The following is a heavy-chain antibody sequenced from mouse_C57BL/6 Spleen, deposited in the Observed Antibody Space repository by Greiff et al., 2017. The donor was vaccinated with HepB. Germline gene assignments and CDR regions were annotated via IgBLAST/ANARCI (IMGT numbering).Heavy chain of an antibody. CDR1: GYSFTDYN. D-gene: IGHD4-1*01. Sequence: EVKLQESGPELVKPGASVKISCKASGYSFTDYNMNWVKQSNGKSLEWIGVINPNYGTTSYNQKFKGKATLTVDQSSSTAYMQLNSLTSEDSAVYYCASSLGHGSWFAYWGQGTLVTVSA. J-gene: IGHJ3*01. CDR2: INPNYGTT. V-gene: IGHV1-39*01. CDR3: ASSLGHGSWFAY.